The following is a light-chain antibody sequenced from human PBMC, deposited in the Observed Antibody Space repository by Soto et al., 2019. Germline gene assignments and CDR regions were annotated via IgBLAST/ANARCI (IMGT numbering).Light chain of an antibody. V-gene: IGKV3-11*01. CDR2: DAF. J-gene: IGKJ2*01. Sequence: EIVLTQSPATLSLSPGEGVTLSCRASQSVSSYLAWYQQKPGQAPRLLIYDAFNRATGIPDRFSGSGSGTDFTITISSLEPEDFAVYYCQQRSNWPPEFTFGQGTKLEI. CDR1: QSVSSY. CDR3: QQRSNWPPEFT.